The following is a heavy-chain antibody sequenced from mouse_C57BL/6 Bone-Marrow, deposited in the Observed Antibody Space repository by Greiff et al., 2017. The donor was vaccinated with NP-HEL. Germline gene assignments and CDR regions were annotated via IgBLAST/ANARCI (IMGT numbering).Heavy chain of an antibody. D-gene: IGHD3-2*02. Sequence: QVQLQQPGAELVKPGASVKLSCKASGYTFTSYWMHWVKQRPGQGLEWIGMIHPNSGSTNYNEKFKSKATLTVDKSSSTAYMQLSSLTPEDSAVYSCARSPSSGYVDWFAYWGQGTLVTVSA. CDR1: GYTFTSYW. CDR2: IHPNSGST. J-gene: IGHJ3*01. V-gene: IGHV1-64*01. CDR3: ARSPSSGYVDWFAY.